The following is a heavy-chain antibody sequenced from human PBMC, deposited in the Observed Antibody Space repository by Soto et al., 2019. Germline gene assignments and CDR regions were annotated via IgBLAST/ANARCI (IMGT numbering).Heavy chain of an antibody. D-gene: IGHD3-3*02. CDR2: IYHSGNT. CDR1: GYSISLGYY. J-gene: IGHJ4*02. V-gene: IGHV4-38-2*01. CDR3: ARLKLAGRGVFAY. Sequence: SETLSLTCAVSGYSISLGYYWGWIRQPPGKGLEWIGSIYHSGNTYYNPSLKSRVSISLDTSKNHFSLELTSVTAADTAVYYCARLKLAGRGVFAYWGLRTLVTVSS.